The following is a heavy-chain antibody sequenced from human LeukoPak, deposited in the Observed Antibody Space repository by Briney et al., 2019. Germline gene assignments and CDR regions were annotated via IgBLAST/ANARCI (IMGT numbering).Heavy chain of an antibody. CDR1: GFTVSSNY. Sequence: GGSLRLSCAVSGFTVSSNYMSWVRQAPGKGLEWVSVIYSGGSTYYADSVKGRFTISRDDSKNTLYLQMNSLKTEDTAVYYCTTEGYDSSGYYEVAWFDPWGQGTLVTVSS. D-gene: IGHD3-22*01. CDR2: IYSGGST. J-gene: IGHJ5*02. V-gene: IGHV3-66*01. CDR3: TTEGYDSSGYYEVAWFDP.